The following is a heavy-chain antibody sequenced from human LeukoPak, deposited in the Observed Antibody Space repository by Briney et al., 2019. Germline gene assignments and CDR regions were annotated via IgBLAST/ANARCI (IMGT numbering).Heavy chain of an antibody. Sequence: ASVKVSCKASGYTFTSYGISWVRQAPGQGLEWMGWISAYNGNTNYAQKLQGRVTMTTDTSTSTAYMELRSLRSDDTAVYYCARIQDYSSGWYYFDYWGQGTLVTVSS. CDR3: ARIQDYSSGWYYFDY. J-gene: IGHJ4*02. D-gene: IGHD6-19*01. CDR1: GYTFTSYG. CDR2: ISAYNGNT. V-gene: IGHV1-18*01.